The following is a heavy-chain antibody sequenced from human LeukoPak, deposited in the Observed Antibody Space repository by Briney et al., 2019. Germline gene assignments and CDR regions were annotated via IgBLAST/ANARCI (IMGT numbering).Heavy chain of an antibody. CDR1: GYTFSTYG. J-gene: IGHJ5*02. D-gene: IGHD3-10*01. V-gene: IGHV1-18*01. CDR2: ISAYDGET. Sequence: ASVKVSCKGSGYTFSTYGISWVRQAPGQGLEWMGWISAYDGETNYAQKLQDRVSMTTDTSTSTVYMELRSLRSDDTAIYYCARDYHPSGTPFEDCFDPWGQGTLVTVSS. CDR3: ARDYHPSGTPFEDCFDP.